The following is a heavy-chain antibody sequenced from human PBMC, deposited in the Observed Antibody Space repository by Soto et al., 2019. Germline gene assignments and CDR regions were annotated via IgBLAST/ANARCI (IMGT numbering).Heavy chain of an antibody. Sequence: GGSLRLSCAASGFTFSSYGMHWVRQAPGKGLEWVAVIWYDGSNKYYADSVKGRFTISRDNSKNTLYLQMNSLRAEDTAVYYCARGNGDYGHDAFDIWGQGTMVTVSS. V-gene: IGHV3-33*01. CDR1: GFTFSSYG. CDR3: ARGNGDYGHDAFDI. CDR2: IWYDGSNK. J-gene: IGHJ3*02. D-gene: IGHD4-17*01.